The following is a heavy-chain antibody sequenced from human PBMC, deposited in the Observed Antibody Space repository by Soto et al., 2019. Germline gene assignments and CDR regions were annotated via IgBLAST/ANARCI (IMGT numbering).Heavy chain of an antibody. CDR1: GYTFTSYG. CDR2: ISAYNGNT. V-gene: IGHV1-18*01. Sequence: ASVKVSCKASGYTFTSYGISWVRQAPGQGLEWMGWISAYNGNTNYAQKLQGRVTMTTDTSTSTAYMELRSLRSDDTAVYYCARHLVLKYDPSYLDYWGLGALVTDSS. D-gene: IGHD1-1*01. J-gene: IGHJ4*02. CDR3: ARHLVLKYDPSYLDY.